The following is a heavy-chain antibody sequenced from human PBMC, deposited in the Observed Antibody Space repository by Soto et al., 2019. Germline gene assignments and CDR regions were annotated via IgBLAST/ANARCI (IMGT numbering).Heavy chain of an antibody. Sequence: QVQLQESGPGLVKPSQTLSLTCTVSGGSISDGAYYWSWIRQPPGEGLEWIGHIYNSGNTYNNPSLRSRLTISLDTSKSQFSLNLNSVTAADTAVYYCASGLSGDKVDQWGQGTLVTVSS. J-gene: IGHJ4*02. D-gene: IGHD2-21*01. CDR1: GGSISDGAYY. V-gene: IGHV4-30-4*01. CDR3: ASGLSGDKVDQ. CDR2: IYNSGNT.